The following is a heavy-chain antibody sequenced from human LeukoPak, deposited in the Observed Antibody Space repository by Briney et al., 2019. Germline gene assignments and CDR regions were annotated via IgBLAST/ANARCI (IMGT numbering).Heavy chain of an antibody. D-gene: IGHD5-24*01. J-gene: IGHJ4*02. Sequence: PGGSLRLSCVVSGFTFSNYWMSWVRQAPGKGLGWVANIKQDGSEKFYVDSVKGRFTISRDNAKNSLYLQMNSLRVEDTAVYYCARSPDGFDYWGQGTLVTVSS. CDR2: IKQDGSEK. CDR1: GFTFSNYW. V-gene: IGHV3-7*03. CDR3: ARSPDGFDY.